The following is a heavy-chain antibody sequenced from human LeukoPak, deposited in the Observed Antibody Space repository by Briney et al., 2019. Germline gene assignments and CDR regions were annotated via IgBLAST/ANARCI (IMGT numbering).Heavy chain of an antibody. D-gene: IGHD4/OR15-4a*01. CDR2: INHSGST. J-gene: IGHJ4*02. Sequence: SETLSLTCAVYGGSFSGYYWSWIRQPPGKGLEWTGEINHSGSTNYNPSLKSRVTISVDTSKNQFSLKLSSVTAADTAVYYCARGLYGEFDYWGQGTLVTVSS. V-gene: IGHV4-34*01. CDR1: GGSFSGYY. CDR3: ARGLYGEFDY.